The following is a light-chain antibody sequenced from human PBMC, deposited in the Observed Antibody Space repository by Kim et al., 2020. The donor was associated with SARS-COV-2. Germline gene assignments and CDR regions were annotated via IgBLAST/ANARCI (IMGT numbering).Light chain of an antibody. V-gene: IGKV1-39*01. CDR1: QSMGSY. CDR2: AAS. Sequence: ASVGDRVTITCRACQSMGSYLMWDQQKPGTAPKLLMYAASSLQSGVPSRFSGSGSGTDFTLTISSLQPEDCATYYWQQSYSTPRTFGQGKRLDIK. J-gene: IGKJ5*01. CDR3: QQSYSTPRT.